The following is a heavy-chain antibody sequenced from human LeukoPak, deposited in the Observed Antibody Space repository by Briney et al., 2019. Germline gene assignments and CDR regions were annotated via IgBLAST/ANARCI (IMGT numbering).Heavy chain of an antibody. V-gene: IGHV3-9*01. D-gene: IGHD4-17*01. Sequence: GGSLRLSCAASGFTFDDYAMHWVRQAPGKGLEWVSGISWNSGSIGYADSVKGRFTISRDNAKNSLYLQMNSLRAEDTALYYCAKVASYGDGYFDYWGQGTLVTVSS. CDR2: ISWNSGSI. CDR1: GFTFDDYA. J-gene: IGHJ4*02. CDR3: AKVASYGDGYFDY.